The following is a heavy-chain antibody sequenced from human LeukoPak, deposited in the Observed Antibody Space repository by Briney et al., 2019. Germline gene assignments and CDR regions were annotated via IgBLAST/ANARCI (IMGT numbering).Heavy chain of an antibody. CDR3: AREEIEYSSSPFDY. CDR2: ISSSGSTI. CDR1: GFTFSSYW. J-gene: IGHJ4*02. D-gene: IGHD6-6*01. V-gene: IGHV3-48*04. Sequence: GGSLRLSCAASGFTFSSYWMHWVRQAPGKGLEWVSYISSSGSTIYYADSVKGRFTISRDNAKNSLYLQMNSLRAEDTAVYYCAREEIEYSSSPFDYWGQGTLVTVSS.